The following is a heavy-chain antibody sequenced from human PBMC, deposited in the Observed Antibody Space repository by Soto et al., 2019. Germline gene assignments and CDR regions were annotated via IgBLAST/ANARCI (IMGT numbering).Heavy chain of an antibody. J-gene: IGHJ5*02. D-gene: IGHD3-3*01. CDR3: ARVLFGRGNWFDP. V-gene: IGHV4-59*01. Sequence: QVQLQESGPGLVKPSETLSLTCTVSGGSISSYYWSWIRQPPGKGLEWIGYIYYSGSTNYNPSRKSRVTISVDTSKNQFSLKLSSVTAADTAVYYCARVLFGRGNWFDPWGQGTLVTVSS. CDR1: GGSISSYY. CDR2: IYYSGST.